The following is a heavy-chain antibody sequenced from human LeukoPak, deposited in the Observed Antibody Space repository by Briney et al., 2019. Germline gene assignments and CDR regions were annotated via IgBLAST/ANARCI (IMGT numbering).Heavy chain of an antibody. V-gene: IGHV4-38-2*02. J-gene: IGHJ5*02. D-gene: IGHD1-1*01. CDR2: IYHSGST. CDR3: ARHEYKAAWFDP. CDR1: GYSISSGYY. Sequence: SETLSLTCTVSGYSISSGYYWGWIRQPPGQGLEWIGSIYHSGSTYYNPSLKSRVTISVDTSKNQFSLKLSSVTAADTAVYYCARHEYKAAWFDPWGQGTLVTVSS.